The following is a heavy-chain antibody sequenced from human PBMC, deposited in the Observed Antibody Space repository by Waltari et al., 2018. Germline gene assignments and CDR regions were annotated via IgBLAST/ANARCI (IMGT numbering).Heavy chain of an antibody. CDR3: ARAQWDLPLDY. CDR2: IYSGGST. V-gene: IGHV3-53*01. CDR1: GFAVSSNY. D-gene: IGHD1-26*01. J-gene: IGHJ4*02. Sequence: EVQLVKSGGGLLQPGGSLRLSCAASGFAVSSNYITWVRQAPGKGLEWVSVIYSGGSTYYADSVKGRFTISRDNSKNTLYLQMNSLRAEDTAVYYCARAQWDLPLDYWGQGTLVTISS.